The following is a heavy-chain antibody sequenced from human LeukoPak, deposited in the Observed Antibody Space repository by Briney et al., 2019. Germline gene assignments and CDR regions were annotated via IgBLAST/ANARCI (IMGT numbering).Heavy chain of an antibody. Sequence: SETLSLTCTVSSGSISSYYWSWIRQPPGKGLEWIGYVSYSGSTNYNPSLKSRVTISVDTSKNQFSLKLSSVTAPDTAVYYCVRHGTQKYVADYWGQGTLVTVSS. V-gene: IGHV4-59*08. CDR2: VSYSGST. CDR1: SGSISSYY. CDR3: VRHGTQKYVADY. D-gene: IGHD1-1*01. J-gene: IGHJ4*02.